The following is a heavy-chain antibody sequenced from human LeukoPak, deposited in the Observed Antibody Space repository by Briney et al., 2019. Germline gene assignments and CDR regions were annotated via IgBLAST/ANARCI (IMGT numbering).Heavy chain of an antibody. J-gene: IGHJ3*02. Sequence: GRSLRLSCAASGFTFSRYGMHWVRQAPGKGLEWVAVIWYDGSNKYYAESVKGRFTISRDNSKNTLHLQMNSLRAEDTAVYYCARDPPMYYYDEPGSRDAFDTWGQGTMVTVSS. V-gene: IGHV3-33*01. D-gene: IGHD3-22*01. CDR2: IWYDGSNK. CDR3: ARDPPMYYYDEPGSRDAFDT. CDR1: GFTFSRYG.